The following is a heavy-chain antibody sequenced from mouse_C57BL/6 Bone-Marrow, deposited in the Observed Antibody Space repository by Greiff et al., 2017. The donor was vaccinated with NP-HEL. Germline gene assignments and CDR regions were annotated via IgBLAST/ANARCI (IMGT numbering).Heavy chain of an antibody. Sequence: QVQLQQPGAELVKPGASVKLSCKASGYTFTSYWMQWVKQRPGQGLEWIGEIDPSDSYTNYNQKFKGKATLTVDTSFSTAYMQLSSLTSEDSAVYYCARSWLLPFAYWGQGTLVTVSA. J-gene: IGHJ3*01. CDR2: IDPSDSYT. CDR1: GYTFTSYW. CDR3: ARSWLLPFAY. V-gene: IGHV1-50*01. D-gene: IGHD2-3*01.